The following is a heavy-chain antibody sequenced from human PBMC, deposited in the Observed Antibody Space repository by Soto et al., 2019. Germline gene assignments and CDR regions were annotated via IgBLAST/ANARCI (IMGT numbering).Heavy chain of an antibody. CDR1: GFTFDDYA. D-gene: IGHD2-15*01. J-gene: IGHJ4*02. CDR3: AKDRGVVVADHYFDY. CDR2: ISWNSGSI. Sequence: EVQLVESGGGLVQPGRSLRLSCAASGFTFDDYAMHWVRQAPGKGLEWVSGISWNSGSIGYADSVKGRFTISRDNAKNSLYLQVNSLRAEDTALYYCAKDRGVVVADHYFDYWGQGTLVTVSS. V-gene: IGHV3-9*01.